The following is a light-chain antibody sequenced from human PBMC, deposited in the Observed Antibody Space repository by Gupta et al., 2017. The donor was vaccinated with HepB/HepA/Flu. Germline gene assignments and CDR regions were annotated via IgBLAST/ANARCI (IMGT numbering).Light chain of an antibody. CDR1: QSISNSN. J-gene: IGKJ2*01. V-gene: IGKV1-39*01. CDR2: DAS. Sequence: DIQLTKSPSSLPTSLVDRVTITCRASQSISNSNLNWYQQRPGQAPKLLIYDASSLQSGVPSRFSGSGSGTDFTLTISSLQPEDFATYYCQQSRGFPFTFGQGTKVEIK. CDR3: QQSRGFPFT.